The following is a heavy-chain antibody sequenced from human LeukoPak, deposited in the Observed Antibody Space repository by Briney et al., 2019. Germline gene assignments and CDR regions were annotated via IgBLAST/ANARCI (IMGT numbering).Heavy chain of an antibody. Sequence: ASVKVSCKASGYTFTKYAVNWVRQAPGQGLEWMGWINIKTGNPTYAQGFTGRFVFSLDTSVTTAFLQISSLKDEDTALYYCARSGFWTGHPAFDIWGQGTMVTVSS. J-gene: IGHJ3*02. CDR1: GYTFTKYA. CDR2: INIKTGNP. CDR3: ARSGFWTGHPAFDI. V-gene: IGHV7-4-1*02. D-gene: IGHD3/OR15-3a*01.